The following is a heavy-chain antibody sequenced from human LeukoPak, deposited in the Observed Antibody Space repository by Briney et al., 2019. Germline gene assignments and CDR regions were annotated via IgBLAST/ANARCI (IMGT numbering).Heavy chain of an antibody. D-gene: IGHD2-2*01. CDR1: GGSISSYY. V-gene: IGHV4-59*01. CDR2: IYYSGST. Sequence: SETLSLTCTVSGGSISSYYWSWIRQPPGKGLEWIGYIYYSGSTNYSPSLKSRLTISVDTSKNQFSLKLSSVTAADTAVYYCARDHCSSASCHPWFDPWGQGTLVTVSS. CDR3: ARDHCSSASCHPWFDP. J-gene: IGHJ5*02.